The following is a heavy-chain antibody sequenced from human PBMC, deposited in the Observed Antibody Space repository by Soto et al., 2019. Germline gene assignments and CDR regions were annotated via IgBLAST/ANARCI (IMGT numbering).Heavy chain of an antibody. J-gene: IGHJ6*03. CDR3: AKDRAYYYGSGSYYNYYYMDV. CDR2: ISYDGSNK. Sequence: GGSLRLSCAASGLTFSSYGMHWVRQAPGKGLEWVAVISYDGSNKYYADSVKGRFTISRDNSKNTLYLQMNSLRAEDTAVYYCAKDRAYYYGSGSYYNYYYMDVWGKGTTVTVSS. CDR1: GLTFSSYG. D-gene: IGHD3-10*01. V-gene: IGHV3-30*18.